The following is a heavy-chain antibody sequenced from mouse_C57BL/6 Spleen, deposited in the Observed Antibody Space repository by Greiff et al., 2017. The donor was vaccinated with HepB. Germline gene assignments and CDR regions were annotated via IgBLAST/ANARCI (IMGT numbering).Heavy chain of an antibody. CDR3: ARSIYYYGSSDV. V-gene: IGHV1-80*01. Sequence: QVQLQQSGAELVKPGASVKISCKASGYAFSSYWMNWVKQRPGKGLERIGQIYPGDGDTNYNGKFKGKATLTADKSSSTAYMQLSSLTSEDAAVFFCARSIYYYGSSDVWGTGTTVTVSS. D-gene: IGHD1-1*01. CDR1: GYAFSSYW. CDR2: IYPGDGDT. J-gene: IGHJ1*03.